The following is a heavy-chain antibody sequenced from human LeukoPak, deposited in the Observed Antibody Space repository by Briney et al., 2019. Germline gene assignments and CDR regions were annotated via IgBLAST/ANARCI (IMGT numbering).Heavy chain of an antibody. CDR3: ARGIYGSGSSWFDP. CDR2: ISGTRNYI. V-gene: IGHV3-21*06. D-gene: IGHD3-10*01. CDR1: GFTFSTYS. J-gene: IGHJ5*02. Sequence: GGSLRLSCAASGFTFSTYSMNWARQAPGKGLEWVSSISGTRNYIFYADSVKGRFTISRDNAKSSLYLQMNSLRAEDTAVYYCARGIYGSGSSWFDPWGQGTLVTVSS.